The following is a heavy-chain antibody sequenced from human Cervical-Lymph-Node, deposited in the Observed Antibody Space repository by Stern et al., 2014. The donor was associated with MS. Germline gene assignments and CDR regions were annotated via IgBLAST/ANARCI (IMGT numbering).Heavy chain of an antibody. V-gene: IGHV1-8*01. J-gene: IGHJ5*02. CDR3: AREVVVGTNLWLDP. CDR1: GFNFTTND. CDR2: MNSNTNST. Sequence: QDQLVQSGAELKKPGASVTISCRASGFNFTTNDIDWVRQAPGQGLEWMGWMNSNTNSTDSAHKFRGRLTMTWDNSKTLAFMQLSSLQPDDTAVYFCAREVVVGTNLWLDPWGQGTLVTVSS. D-gene: IGHD2-15*01.